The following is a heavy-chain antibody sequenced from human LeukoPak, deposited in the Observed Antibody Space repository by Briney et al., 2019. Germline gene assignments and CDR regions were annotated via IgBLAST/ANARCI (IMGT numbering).Heavy chain of an antibody. Sequence: SETLSLTCTVSGGSISSISSNNYYWGWIRQPPGKGLEWIGSIYYSGNTYYNPSLKSRVTISVDTSKNQSSLKLSSVTAADTAVYYCARGVPRLAARPNWVDPWGQGTLVTVSS. CDR2: IYYSGNT. J-gene: IGHJ5*02. V-gene: IGHV4-39*01. CDR3: ARGVPRLAARPNWVDP. CDR1: GGSISSISSNNYY. D-gene: IGHD6-6*01.